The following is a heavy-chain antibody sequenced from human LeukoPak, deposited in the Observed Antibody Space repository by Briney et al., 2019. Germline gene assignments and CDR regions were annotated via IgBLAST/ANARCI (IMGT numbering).Heavy chain of an antibody. CDR2: ISAYNGNT. J-gene: IGHJ4*02. D-gene: IGHD3-16*01. CDR1: GYTYTSYG. V-gene: IGHV1-18*01. Sequence: ASVKVSCKASGYTYTSYGISWVRQAPGQGLEWMGWISAYNGNTNYAQKLQGRVTMTTDTSTSTAYMELRSLRSDDTAVYYCARDQEEGLRGKRGSPSGPYWGQGTLVTISS. CDR3: ARDQEEGLRGKRGSPSGPY.